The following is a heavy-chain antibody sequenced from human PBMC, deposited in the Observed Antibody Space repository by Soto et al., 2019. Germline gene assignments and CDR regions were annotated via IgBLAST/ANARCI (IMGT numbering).Heavy chain of an antibody. CDR3: ASAFVVVVAATRELP. J-gene: IGHJ5*02. D-gene: IGHD2-15*01. V-gene: IGHV3-48*01. CDR1: GFTFSSYS. CDR2: ISSSSSTI. Sequence: EVQLVESGGGLVQPGGSLRLSCAASGFTFSSYSMNWVRQAPGKGLEWVSYISSSSSTIYYADSVKGRFTISRDNAQNSLYLQMNSLRADDTAVYYCASAFVVVVAATRELPWGHGNLVTVSS.